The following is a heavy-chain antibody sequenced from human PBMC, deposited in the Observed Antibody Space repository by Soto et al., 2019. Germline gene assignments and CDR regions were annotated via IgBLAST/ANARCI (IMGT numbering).Heavy chain of an antibody. Sequence: QVQLVQSGAEVKKPGSSVKVSCKASGGTFSSYAISWVRQAPGQGLEWMGGIIPIFGTANYAQKFQGRVTITADESTSTAYMELSSLRSEDTAVYYCARDCSSTSCSNYYYGMDVWGQGTTVTVSS. D-gene: IGHD2-2*01. CDR3: ARDCSSTSCSNYYYGMDV. J-gene: IGHJ6*02. V-gene: IGHV1-69*01. CDR1: GGTFSSYA. CDR2: IIPIFGTA.